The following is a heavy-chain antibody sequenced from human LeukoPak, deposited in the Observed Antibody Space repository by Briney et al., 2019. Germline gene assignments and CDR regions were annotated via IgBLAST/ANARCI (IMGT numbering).Heavy chain of an antibody. CDR3: ARAYCGGDCYSTYYYYGMDV. Sequence: GGSLRLSCAASGFTFSSSAMHWVRQAPGKGLEWVAVISYDESNKYYADSVKGRFTISRDNSKNTLYLQMNSLRAEDTAVYYCARAYCGGDCYSTYYYYGMDVWGQGTTVTVSS. J-gene: IGHJ6*02. CDR1: GFTFSSSA. CDR2: ISYDESNK. D-gene: IGHD2-21*02. V-gene: IGHV3-30*03.